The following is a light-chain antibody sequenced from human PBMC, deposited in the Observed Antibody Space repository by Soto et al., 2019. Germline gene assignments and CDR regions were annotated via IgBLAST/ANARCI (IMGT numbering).Light chain of an antibody. CDR2: GAS. Sequence: EIVLTQSPGTLSLSPGERATLSCRASQSVSSIYLAWYQQKPGQAPRLLIYGASSRATGIPDRFSGSGSGTDFTLTISRLEPEDVAVYYCQQYCSSPLFTFGPGTKVDIK. CDR3: QQYCSSPLFT. V-gene: IGKV3-20*01. J-gene: IGKJ3*01. CDR1: QSVSSIY.